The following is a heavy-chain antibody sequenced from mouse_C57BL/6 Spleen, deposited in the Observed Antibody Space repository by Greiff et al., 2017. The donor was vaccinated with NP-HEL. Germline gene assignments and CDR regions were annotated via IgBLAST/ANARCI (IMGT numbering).Heavy chain of an antibody. Sequence: QVQLQQSGAELVMPGASVKLSCKASGYTFTSYWMHWVKQRPGQGLEWIGEIDPSDSYTNYNQKFKGKSTLTVDKSSSTAYMQLSSLTSEDSAVYYCARGEDGSFDYWGKGTTLTVSS. CDR1: GYTFTSYW. D-gene: IGHD1-1*02. J-gene: IGHJ2*01. CDR2: IDPSDSYT. CDR3: ARGEDGSFDY. V-gene: IGHV1-69*01.